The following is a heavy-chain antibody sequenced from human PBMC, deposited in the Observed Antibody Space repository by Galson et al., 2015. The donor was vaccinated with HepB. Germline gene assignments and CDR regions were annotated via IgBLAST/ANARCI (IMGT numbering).Heavy chain of an antibody. CDR2: ISGSGISA. CDR1: GFTFNRYA. D-gene: IGHD6-19*01. CDR3: AKDSRAKSSGWYGWFDT. Sequence: SLRLSCAASGFTFNRYAMNWVRQAPGKGLEWVSGISGSGISAYYADSVKGRFTISRDNSKNTLYLQMNSLRVEDTAVYYCAKDSRAKSSGWYGWFDTWGQGTLVTVSS. V-gene: IGHV3-23*01. J-gene: IGHJ5*02.